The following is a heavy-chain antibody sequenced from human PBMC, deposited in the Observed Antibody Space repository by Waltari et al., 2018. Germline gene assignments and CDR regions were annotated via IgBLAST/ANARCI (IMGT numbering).Heavy chain of an antibody. Sequence: QLQLQESGPGLVKPSETLSLTCTVSGGSISSSSYYWGWIRQPPGKGLEWIGSIYYSGGTYYNPSLKVRVTISVDTSKNQFALKLSAVTAADTAVYYCARDKRGGYRWFDPWGQGTLVTVSS. J-gene: IGHJ5*02. CDR2: IYYSGGT. CDR3: ARDKRGGYRWFDP. D-gene: IGHD5-18*01. CDR1: GGSISSSSYY. V-gene: IGHV4-39*07.